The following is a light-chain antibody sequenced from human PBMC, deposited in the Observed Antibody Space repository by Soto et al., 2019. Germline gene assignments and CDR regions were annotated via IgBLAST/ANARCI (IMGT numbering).Light chain of an antibody. CDR1: QAISND. J-gene: IGKJ1*01. CDR2: AAS. Sequence: AIQMTQSPSSLSASVGDRVTITCRASQAISNDLGWYQQKPGKPPKLLIYAASTLQSGVPSRFSGSGSGTDFTLTISSLQPEDFATYYCLQDSRYPWTLGQGTKVEIK. CDR3: LQDSRYPWT. V-gene: IGKV1-6*01.